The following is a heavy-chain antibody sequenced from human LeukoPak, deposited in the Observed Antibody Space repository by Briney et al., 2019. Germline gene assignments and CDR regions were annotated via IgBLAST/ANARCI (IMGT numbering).Heavy chain of an antibody. Sequence: PGGCLRLSCAASGFTFHNYAMHWVREAPGKGLEWVSLIKGNAVTTYNADSVKGRFTISRDNSKNSLYLQINSLRTEDTALYYCAKDIGSGWSFDYWGQGTLVTVSS. V-gene: IGHV3-43*02. CDR1: GFTFHNYA. CDR2: IKGNAVTT. J-gene: IGHJ4*02. CDR3: AKDIGSGWSFDY. D-gene: IGHD6-19*01.